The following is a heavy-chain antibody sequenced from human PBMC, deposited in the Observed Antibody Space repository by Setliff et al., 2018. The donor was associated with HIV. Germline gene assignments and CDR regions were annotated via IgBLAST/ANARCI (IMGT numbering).Heavy chain of an antibody. V-gene: IGHV3-30*02. Sequence: GGSLRLSCAASGFTFSSYGMHWVRQAPGKGLEWVALIRYDGSNKYADSMKGRFTISRDNSKNTLYLQMNSLRTEDTAVYYCAKDISSGYYYVDYWGQGTLVTVSS. CDR3: AKDISSGYYYVDY. D-gene: IGHD3-22*01. CDR1: GFTFSSYG. J-gene: IGHJ4*02. CDR2: IRYDGSNK.